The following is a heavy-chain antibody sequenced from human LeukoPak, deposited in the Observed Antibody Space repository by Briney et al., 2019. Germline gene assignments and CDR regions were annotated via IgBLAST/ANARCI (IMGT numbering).Heavy chain of an antibody. Sequence: ASVKVSCKASGYTFTSYDINWVRQATGQGLKWMGWMNPNSGKTGYAQKFQGRVTMTRNTSIRTAYMELSSMRSEDTAVYYCARGQVPAAIYYYYYYYMDVWGKGTTVTVSS. J-gene: IGHJ6*03. CDR1: GYTFTSYD. CDR3: ARGQVPAAIYYYYYYYMDV. D-gene: IGHD2-2*02. CDR2: MNPNSGKT. V-gene: IGHV1-8*01.